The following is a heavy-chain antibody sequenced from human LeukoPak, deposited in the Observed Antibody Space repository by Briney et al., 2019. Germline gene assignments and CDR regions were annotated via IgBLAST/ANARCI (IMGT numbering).Heavy chain of an antibody. V-gene: IGHV4-39*01. CDR2: IYYTGRT. CDR1: GGSISSSSHS. D-gene: IGHD6-13*01. CDR3: AQSLGSSNWIGNWFDP. Sequence: SETLSLTCTVSGGSISSSSHSWGWIRQPPGKGLEWTGSIYYTGRTYYNPSLKSRVTISVDTSKNQFSLKLSSVTAADTAVYYCAQSLGSSNWIGNWFDPWGQGTMVSVSS. J-gene: IGHJ5*02.